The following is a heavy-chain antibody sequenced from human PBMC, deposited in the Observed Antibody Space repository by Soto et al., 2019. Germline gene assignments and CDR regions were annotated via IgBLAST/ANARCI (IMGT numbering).Heavy chain of an antibody. CDR1: GFTFSDYA. J-gene: IGHJ6*02. V-gene: IGHV3-23*01. Sequence: EVQVLESGGGLAQPGGSLRLSCVASGFTFSDYAMAWVRQSPGKGLEWVSSISGSGGSTYYADSVKGRFTISRDNSMNTVFLQMNSLRAEDTAVYYCAKDHGMDVWGQGATVTVSS. CDR3: AKDHGMDV. CDR2: ISGSGGST.